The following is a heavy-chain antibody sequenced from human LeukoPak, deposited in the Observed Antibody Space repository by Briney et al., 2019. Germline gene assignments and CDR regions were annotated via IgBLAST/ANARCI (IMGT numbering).Heavy chain of an antibody. Sequence: PSETLSLTCTVSGGSISSSSYYWGWIRQPPGKGLEWIGSIYYSGSTYYNPSLKSRVTISVDTSKNQFSLKLSSVTAADTAVYYCARQQVRYAFDIWGQGTMVTVSS. J-gene: IGHJ3*02. CDR1: GGSISSSSYY. V-gene: IGHV4-39*01. D-gene: IGHD3-22*01. CDR2: IYYSGST. CDR3: ARQQVRYAFDI.